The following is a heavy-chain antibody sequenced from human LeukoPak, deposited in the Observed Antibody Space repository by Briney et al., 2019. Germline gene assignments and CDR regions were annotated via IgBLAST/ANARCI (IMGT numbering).Heavy chain of an antibody. Sequence: ASVKVSCKVSGYTLTELSMHWVRQAPGKGLEWMGGFDPEDGETIYAQKFQGRVTMTEDTSTDTAYMELSSLRSEDTAVYYCARVADKGTNYYYYYMDVWGKGTTVTVSS. CDR3: ARVADKGTNYYYYYMDV. J-gene: IGHJ6*03. CDR1: GYTLTELS. D-gene: IGHD6-19*01. V-gene: IGHV1-24*01. CDR2: FDPEDGET.